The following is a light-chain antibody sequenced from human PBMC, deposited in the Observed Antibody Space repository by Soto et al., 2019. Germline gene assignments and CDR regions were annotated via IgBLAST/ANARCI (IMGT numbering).Light chain of an antibody. J-gene: IGLJ2*01. V-gene: IGLV1-51*01. CDR3: GTWDSSLSAVV. CDR2: DNN. CDR1: SSNIETNY. Sequence: QSVLTRPPSVSAAPRQRVTISCSGSSSNIETNYVSWYQQLPGTAPKLLIFDNNERPSGIPDRFSGSKSGTSATLGITGLQTGDEADYYCGTWDSSLSAVVFGGGTKVTVL.